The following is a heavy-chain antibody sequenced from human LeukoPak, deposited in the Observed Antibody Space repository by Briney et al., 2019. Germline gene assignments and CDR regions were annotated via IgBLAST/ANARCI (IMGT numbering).Heavy chain of an antibody. CDR3: ARRKSTRGYSYGSWYYFDY. CDR1: RYSISSGYY. CDR2: IYHSGST. V-gene: IGHV4-38-2*01. D-gene: IGHD5-18*01. J-gene: IGHJ4*02. Sequence: SETLSLTCAVSRYSISSGYYWGWIRQPPGKGLEWIGSIYHSGSTYYNPSLKSRVTISVDTSKNQFSLKLSSVTAADTAVYYCARRKSTRGYSYGSWYYFDYWGQGTLVTVSS.